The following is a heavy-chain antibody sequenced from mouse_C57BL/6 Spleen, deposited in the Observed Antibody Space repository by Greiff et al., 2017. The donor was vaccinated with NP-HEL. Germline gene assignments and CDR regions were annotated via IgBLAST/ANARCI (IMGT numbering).Heavy chain of an antibody. V-gene: IGHV1-82*01. CDR2: IYPGDGDT. D-gene: IGHD4-1*01. J-gene: IGHJ2*01. CDR3: ARSELGYFDY. CDR1: GYAFSSSW. Sequence: QVQLKESGPELVKPGASVKISCKASGYAFSSSWMNWVKQRPGKGLEWIGRIYPGDGDTNYNGKFKGKATLTADKSSSTAYMQLSSLTSEDSAVYFGARSELGYFDYWGQGTTLTVSS.